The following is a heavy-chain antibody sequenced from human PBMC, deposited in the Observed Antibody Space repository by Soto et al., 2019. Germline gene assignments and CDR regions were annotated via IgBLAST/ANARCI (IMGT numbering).Heavy chain of an antibody. CDR1: GFTFSSYG. D-gene: IGHD6-13*01. CDR3: ARDRERHSSRQLPDY. CDR2: RWYDGSNK. Sequence: GGALRLSCAASGFTFSSYGMHWVRQAPGKGLEGVAVRWYDGSNKYYADSVQGRFTIARDNSKNTLYLQMNSLRAEDKAVYYCARDRERHSSRQLPDYWGQGTLVTVSS. V-gene: IGHV3-33*01. J-gene: IGHJ4*02.